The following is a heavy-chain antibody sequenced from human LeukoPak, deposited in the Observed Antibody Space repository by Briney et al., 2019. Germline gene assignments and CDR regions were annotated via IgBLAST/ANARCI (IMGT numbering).Heavy chain of an antibody. D-gene: IGHD4-23*01. CDR2: INHSGST. CDR3: AREYVGGIGAEYFQH. CDR1: GGSFSGYY. J-gene: IGHJ1*01. Sequence: PSETLSLTCAVYGGSFSGYYWSWIRQPPGKGLEWIGEINHSGSTNYNPSLKSRVTISVDTSKNQFSLKLSSVTAADTAVYYCAREYVGGIGAEYFQHWGQGTLVTVSS. V-gene: IGHV4-34*01.